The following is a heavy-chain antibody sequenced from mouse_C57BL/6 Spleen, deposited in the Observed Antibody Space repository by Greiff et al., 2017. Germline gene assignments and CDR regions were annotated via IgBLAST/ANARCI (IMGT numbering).Heavy chain of an antibody. CDR3: ARFGYSGAY. V-gene: IGHV1-69*01. D-gene: IGHD2-3*01. CDR2: IDPSDSYT. Sequence: QVQLKQPGAELVMPGASVKLSCKASGYTFTSYWMHWVKQRPGQGLEWIGEIDPSDSYTNYNQKFKGKSTLTVDKSSSTAYMQLSSLTSEDSAVYYCARFGYSGAYWGQGTLVTVSA. J-gene: IGHJ3*01. CDR1: GYTFTSYW.